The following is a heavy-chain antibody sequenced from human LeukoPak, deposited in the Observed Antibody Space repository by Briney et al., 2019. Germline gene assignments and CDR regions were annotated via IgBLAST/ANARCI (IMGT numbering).Heavy chain of an antibody. CDR3: AKSSMVRGVISRLRWFDP. CDR1: GGSFSGYY. D-gene: IGHD3-10*01. V-gene: IGHV4-34*01. CDR2: INHSGST. Sequence: SETLSLTCAVYGGSFSGYYWSWIRQPPGKGLEWIGEINHSGSTNYNPSLKSRVTISVDTSKNQFSLKLSSVTAADTAVYYCAKSSMVRGVISRLRWFDPWGQGTLVTVSS. J-gene: IGHJ5*02.